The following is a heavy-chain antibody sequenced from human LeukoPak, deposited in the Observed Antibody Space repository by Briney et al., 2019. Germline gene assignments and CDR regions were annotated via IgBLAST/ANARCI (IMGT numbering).Heavy chain of an antibody. CDR1: GYTFTGYH. Sequence: ASVKVSCKASGYTFTGYHMHWVRQAPGQGLEWMGWINPNSGGTNYAQKFQGRVTMTRDTSISTAYMELSRLRSDDTAVYYCARDPEFGSSRRYFDYWGQGTLVTVSS. V-gene: IGHV1-2*02. CDR2: INPNSGGT. CDR3: ARDPEFGSSRRYFDY. J-gene: IGHJ4*02. D-gene: IGHD6-6*01.